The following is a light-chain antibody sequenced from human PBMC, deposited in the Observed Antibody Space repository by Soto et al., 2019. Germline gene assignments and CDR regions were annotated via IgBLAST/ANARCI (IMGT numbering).Light chain of an antibody. J-gene: IGLJ3*02. CDR3: ETWDSNFWV. CDR1: SGHSSYI. V-gene: IGLV4-60*03. Sequence: QLVLTQSSSASASLGSSVKLTCTLSSGHSSYIIAWHQQQPGKAPRYLMKLEGSGSYNKGSGVPDRFSGSSSGADRYLTIAILQSEDEADYYCETWDSNFWVFGGGTKLTVL. CDR2: LEGSGSY.